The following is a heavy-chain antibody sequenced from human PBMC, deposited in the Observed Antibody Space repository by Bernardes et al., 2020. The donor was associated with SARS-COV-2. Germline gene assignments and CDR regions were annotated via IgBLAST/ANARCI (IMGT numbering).Heavy chain of an antibody. CDR3: ARVKDNEFDL. CDR2: MNPNSGNT. D-gene: IGHD2-15*01. J-gene: IGHJ5*02. V-gene: IGHV1-8*01. Sequence: ASVKASCKASGYTFTSYDINWLRQAPGQGLEWMGWMNPNSGNTDYVQKFQGRVTMTRDTSINTAYMELSSLRLEDTAVYYCARVKDNEFDLWGQGTLVTVSS. CDR1: GYTFTSYD.